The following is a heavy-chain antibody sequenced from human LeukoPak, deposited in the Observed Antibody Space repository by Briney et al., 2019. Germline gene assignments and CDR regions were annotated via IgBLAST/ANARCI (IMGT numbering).Heavy chain of an antibody. CDR2: IYYSGST. D-gene: IGHD4-17*01. CDR1: GGSISSGDYY. V-gene: IGHV4-30-4*08. Sequence: PSETLSLTCTVSGGSISSGDYYWSWIRQPPGKGLEWIGYIYYSGSTYYNPSLKSRVTISVDTSKNQFSLKLSSVTAADTAVYYCASRDLGYGDYMFDYWGQGTLVTVS. CDR3: ASRDLGYGDYMFDY. J-gene: IGHJ4*02.